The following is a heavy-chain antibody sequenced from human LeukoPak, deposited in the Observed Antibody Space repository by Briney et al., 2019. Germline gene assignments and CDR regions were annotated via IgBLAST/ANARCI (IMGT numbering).Heavy chain of an antibody. V-gene: IGHV1-2*02. CDR3: ARFIAAAGSHWFDP. CDR1: GYTFTSYY. J-gene: IGHJ5*02. Sequence: ASVKVSCKASGYTFTSYYMHWVRQAPGQGLEWMGWINPNSGGTNYAQKFQGRVTMTRDTSISTAYMELSRLRSDDTAVYYCARFIAAAGSHWFDPWGQGTLVTVSS. CDR2: INPNSGGT. D-gene: IGHD6-13*01.